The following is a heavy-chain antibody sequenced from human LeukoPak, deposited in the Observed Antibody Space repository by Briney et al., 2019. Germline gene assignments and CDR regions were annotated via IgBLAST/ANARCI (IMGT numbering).Heavy chain of an antibody. J-gene: IGHJ4*02. V-gene: IGHV1-18*01. CDR3: ATSRLYNEDY. D-gene: IGHD3-10*01. Sequence: GASVKVSCKASGYTFTSHDISWVRQAPGQGLEWMGRISVYNSHTNYAQNFQGRVTMTTDTFTNTAYMELRSLTSDDTAVYYCATSRLYNEDYWGQGTLVTVSS. CDR2: ISVYNSHT. CDR1: GYTFTSHD.